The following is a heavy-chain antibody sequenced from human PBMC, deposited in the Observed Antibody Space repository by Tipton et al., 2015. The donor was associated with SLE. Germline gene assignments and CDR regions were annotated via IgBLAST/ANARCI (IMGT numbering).Heavy chain of an antibody. D-gene: IGHD3-22*01. CDR1: GFTFSSYS. Sequence: SLRLSCAASGFTFSSYSMNWVRQAPGKGLEWVSSISSSSTYIYYADSVKGRFTISRDNAKNSLYLQMNSLRAEDTAVYYCARVQGSGYQGYFDLWGRGTLVTVSS. J-gene: IGHJ2*01. CDR3: ARVQGSGYQGYFDL. V-gene: IGHV3-21*04. CDR2: ISSSSTYI.